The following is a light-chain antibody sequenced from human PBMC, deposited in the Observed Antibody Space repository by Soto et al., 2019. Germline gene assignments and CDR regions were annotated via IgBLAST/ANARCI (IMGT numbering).Light chain of an antibody. CDR1: QSVGSL. J-gene: IGKJ5*01. CDR3: KKYNKWPIT. Sequence: EIVLTQSPATLSVSPGEGATLSCRASQSVGSLLAWYQQKPGQAPRLLIYRASTRAAGLPDRFSGSGSETDFTLTISSLQSEEFAVYYCKKYNKWPITVGKGKRLEIK. V-gene: IGKV3-15*01. CDR2: RAS.